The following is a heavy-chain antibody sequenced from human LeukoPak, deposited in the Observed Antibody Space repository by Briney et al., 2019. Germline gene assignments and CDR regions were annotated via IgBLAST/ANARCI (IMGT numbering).Heavy chain of an antibody. J-gene: IGHJ4*02. CDR1: GGSISSSSYY. CDR2: IYYSGNT. CDR3: ATQIILTGTVSYYFDY. Sequence: SETLSLTCTVSGGSISSSSYYWGWIRQPPGKGLEWIGGIYYSGNTYYNPSLKSRVTISVDTSKNQFSLKLSSVTAADTAIYHCATQIILTGTVSYYFDYWGQGTLVTVSS. D-gene: IGHD1-20*01. V-gene: IGHV4-39*01.